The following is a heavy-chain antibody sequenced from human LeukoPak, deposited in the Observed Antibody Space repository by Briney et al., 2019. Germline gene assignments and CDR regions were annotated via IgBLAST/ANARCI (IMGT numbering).Heavy chain of an antibody. CDR1: GFTFSSYW. CDR3: ARGPYSSGWYYFDY. CDR2: INSDGSST. D-gene: IGHD6-19*01. V-gene: IGHV3-74*01. J-gene: IGHJ4*02. Sequence: GGSLRLSCAASGFTFSSYWMHWVRQAPGKGLVWVTRINSDGSSTSYADFVKGRFTISRDNAKNTLYPQMNSLRAEDTAVYYCARGPYSSGWYYFDYWGQGTLVTVSS.